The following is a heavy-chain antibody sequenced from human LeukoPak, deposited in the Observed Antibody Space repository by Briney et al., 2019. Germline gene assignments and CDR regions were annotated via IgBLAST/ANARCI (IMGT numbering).Heavy chain of an antibody. J-gene: IGHJ4*02. CDR3: AVSLAVAGNFDY. CDR1: GYTLTELS. D-gene: IGHD6-19*01. CDR2: FDPEDGET. V-gene: IGHV1-24*01. Sequence: ASVKVSCKVSGYTLTELSMHWVRQAPGKGLEWMGGFDPEDGETIYAQKFQGRVTMTEDTSTDTAYMELSSLRSKDTAVYYCAVSLAVAGNFDYWGQGTLVTVSS.